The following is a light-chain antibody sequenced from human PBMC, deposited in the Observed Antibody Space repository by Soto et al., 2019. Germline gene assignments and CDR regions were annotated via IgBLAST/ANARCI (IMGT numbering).Light chain of an antibody. CDR3: CSYAGTIYV. CDR1: SSDVGSYNL. J-gene: IGLJ1*01. CDR2: EGS. Sequence: QSALTQPASVSGSPGQSITISRTGTSSDVGSYNLISWCQQHPGKAPKLMIYEGSKRPSGVSNRFSGSKSGNTASLTISGLQAEDEADYYCCSYAGTIYVFGTGTKVTVL. V-gene: IGLV2-23*01.